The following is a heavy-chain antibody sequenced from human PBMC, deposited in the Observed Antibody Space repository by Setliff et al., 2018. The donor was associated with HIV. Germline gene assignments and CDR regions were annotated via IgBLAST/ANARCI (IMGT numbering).Heavy chain of an antibody. J-gene: IGHJ4*02. CDR2: IKEDGSEK. Sequence: GSLRLSCTASGFTFGDYAMGWVRQAPGKGLEWVASIKEDGSEKYSLDSVKGRFTISRDNAKNSLYLQMNSLRLEDTALYYCASLAGWGQGTLVTVSS. V-gene: IGHV3-7*03. CDR1: GFTFGDYA. CDR3: ASLAG.